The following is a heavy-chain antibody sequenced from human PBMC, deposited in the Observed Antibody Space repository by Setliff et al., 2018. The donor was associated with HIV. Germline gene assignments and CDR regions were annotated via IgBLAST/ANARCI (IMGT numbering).Heavy chain of an antibody. V-gene: IGHV3-11*04. Sequence: GGSLRLSCAASGFTFSDCYMSWIRQAPGKGLEWVSYISSRGTTIYYADSVKGRFTISRDNAKKSLYLQMSSLRVEDTAVYYCTRAQREDFSDYYYMDVWGKGTTVTVSS. CDR2: ISSRGTTI. J-gene: IGHJ6*03. D-gene: IGHD6-25*01. CDR1: GFTFSDCY. CDR3: TRAQREDFSDYYYMDV.